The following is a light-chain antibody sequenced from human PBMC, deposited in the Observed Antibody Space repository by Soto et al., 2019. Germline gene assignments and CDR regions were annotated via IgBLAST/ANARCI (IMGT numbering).Light chain of an antibody. CDR1: SSNIGSNT. J-gene: IGLJ3*02. Sequence: QPVLTQPPSASGTPGQRVTISCSGSSSNIGSNTVNWYQQLPGTAPKLLIYSNNQRPSGVPDRFSGSKSGNSASLAISGLQSEDEADYDCAAWDDSLNGWVFGGGTKLTVL. CDR2: SNN. CDR3: AAWDDSLNGWV. V-gene: IGLV1-44*01.